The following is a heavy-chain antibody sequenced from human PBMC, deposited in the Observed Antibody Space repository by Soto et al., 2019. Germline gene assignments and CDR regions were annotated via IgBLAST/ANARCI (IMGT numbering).Heavy chain of an antibody. D-gene: IGHD3-16*01. Sequence: PSETLSLTCTVSGGSISSSYYYWSWIRQPPGKGLEWIGYIFYSGSTNYNPSLKSRVSISVDTSKNQFSLNLSSVTAADTAVYYCARDLASLGYFDYWGQGTPVTVSS. CDR2: IFYSGST. J-gene: IGHJ4*02. V-gene: IGHV4-30-4*01. CDR1: GGSISSSYYY. CDR3: ARDLASLGYFDY.